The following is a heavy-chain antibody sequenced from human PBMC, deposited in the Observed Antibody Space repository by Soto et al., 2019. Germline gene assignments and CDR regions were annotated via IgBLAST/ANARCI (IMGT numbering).Heavy chain of an antibody. CDR3: ARVVSGSYIDY. Sequence: QVQLQESGPGLVTASQTLSLTRTVSGGSITTGGHFWSWMRQHPGTGLERIGYIYYSGTTHFNPSLTSRVSRSADTSKTQFSLKLRSLTAADTAFYYCARVVSGSYIDYWGQGTLVTVSS. CDR2: IYYSGTT. CDR1: GGSITTGGHF. D-gene: IGHD1-26*01. J-gene: IGHJ4*02. V-gene: IGHV4-31*03.